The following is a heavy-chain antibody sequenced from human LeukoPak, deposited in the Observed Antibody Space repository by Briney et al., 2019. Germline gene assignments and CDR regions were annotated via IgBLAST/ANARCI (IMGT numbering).Heavy chain of an antibody. V-gene: IGHV1-8*01. CDR2: MNPNSGNT. D-gene: IGHD3-22*01. J-gene: IGHJ6*02. CDR1: GYTLSSYD. Sequence: ASVKVSCKASGYTLSSYDINWVRQATGPGLEWMGWMNPNSGNTGYAQKFQGRVTMTRNTSISTAYMELSSLRSEDPAVYCCARVGGYKYYYGMDVGGQGTTVTVSS. CDR3: ARVGGYKYYYGMDV.